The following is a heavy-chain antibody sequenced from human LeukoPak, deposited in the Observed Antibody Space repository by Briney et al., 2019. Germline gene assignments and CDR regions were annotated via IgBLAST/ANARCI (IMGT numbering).Heavy chain of an antibody. D-gene: IGHD6-19*01. CDR2: INAGNGNT. Sequence: ASVKVSCKASGYTFTSYAMHWVRQAPGQRLEWMGWINAGNGNTKYSQKFQGRVTITRDTSASTAYMELSSLRSEDTAVYYCARLGPYGSGWYPSAGYFDYWGQGTLVTVSS. J-gene: IGHJ4*02. CDR1: GYTFTSYA. V-gene: IGHV1-3*01. CDR3: ARLGPYGSGWYPSAGYFDY.